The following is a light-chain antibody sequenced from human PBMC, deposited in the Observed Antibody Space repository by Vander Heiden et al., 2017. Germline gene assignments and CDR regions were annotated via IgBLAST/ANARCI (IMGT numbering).Light chain of an antibody. V-gene: IGKV1-33*01. CDR3: QQYDNFP. Sequence: IQMTQSPSSLSASVGDRVTITCQASQDISNYLNWYQQKPGKAPKLLIYDASNLETGVPSRFSGSGSGTDFTFTISSLQPEDIATYYCQQYDNFPFGPGTKVDIK. CDR1: QDISNY. CDR2: DAS. J-gene: IGKJ3*01.